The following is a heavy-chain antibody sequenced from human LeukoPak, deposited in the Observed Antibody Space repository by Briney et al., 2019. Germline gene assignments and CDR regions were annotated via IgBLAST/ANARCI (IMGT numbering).Heavy chain of an antibody. Sequence: GASVKVSCKASGYTFTSYGNSWVRQAPGQGLEWMGWISAYNGNTNYAQKLQGRVTMTTDTSTSTAYMELRSLRSDDTAVYYCARDLLYCSGGSCYSLDAFDIWGQGTMVTVSS. CDR2: ISAYNGNT. D-gene: IGHD2-15*01. J-gene: IGHJ3*02. CDR1: GYTFTSYG. V-gene: IGHV1-18*04. CDR3: ARDLLYCSGGSCYSLDAFDI.